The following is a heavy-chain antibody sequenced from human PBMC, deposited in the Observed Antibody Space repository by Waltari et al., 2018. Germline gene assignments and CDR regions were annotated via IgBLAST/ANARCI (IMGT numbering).Heavy chain of an antibody. CDR2: RAPGASDT. Sequence: EVQLVQSGAEVKKPGESLKISCKTYGYSFTKYWIGWVRQRPGKGMAWMGFRAPGASDTGYSLTCPGQVTISAEKSISTSYLQWSSLKASDTAMYYCARGWDCDNSVYSMGYWGQGTLVTVSP. J-gene: IGHJ4*02. D-gene: IGHD3-22*01. V-gene: IGHV5-51*03. CDR1: GYSFTKYW. CDR3: ARGWDCDNSVYSMGY.